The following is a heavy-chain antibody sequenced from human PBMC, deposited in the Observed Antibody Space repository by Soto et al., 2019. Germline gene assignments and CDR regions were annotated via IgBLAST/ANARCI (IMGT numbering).Heavy chain of an antibody. CDR3: ARAVVAAAAGYYYYYYMDV. CDR2: IYSGGST. J-gene: IGHJ6*03. CDR1: GFTVSSNY. Sequence: ASGFTVSSNYMSWVRQAPGKGLEWVSVIYSGGSTYYADSVKGRFTISRHNSKNTLYLQMNSLRAEDTAVYYCARAVVAAAAGYYYYYYMDVWGKGTTVTVSS. V-gene: IGHV3-53*04. D-gene: IGHD6-13*01.